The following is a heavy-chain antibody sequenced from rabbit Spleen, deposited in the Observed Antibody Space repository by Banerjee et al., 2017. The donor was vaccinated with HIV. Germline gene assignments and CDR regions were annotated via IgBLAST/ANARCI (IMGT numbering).Heavy chain of an antibody. J-gene: IGHJ4*01. Sequence: QLEESGGGLVQPGGSLKLSCKASGFDFSSYYMSWVRRAPGKGLEWIGYIDPVFGSAYYASWVNGRFTLSRDIDQNTLYLQLNSLTATDTATYFCVRSSGWGMNFFKLGGQGTFVPVS. CDR3: VRSSGWGMNFFKL. D-gene: IGHD4-1*01. V-gene: IGHV1S7*01. CDR1: GFDFSSYY. CDR2: IDPVFGSA.